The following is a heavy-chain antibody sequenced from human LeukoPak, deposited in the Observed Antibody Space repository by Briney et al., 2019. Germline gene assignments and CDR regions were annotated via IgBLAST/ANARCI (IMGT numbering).Heavy chain of an antibody. CDR3: ARLGDYGSGSGNWFDP. CDR1: GYTFTGYY. Sequence: ASVKVSCKASGYTFTGYYMHWVRQAPGQGLEWTGWINPNSGGTNYAQKFQGRVTMTRDTSISTAYMELSRLRSDDTAVYYCARLGDYGSGSGNWFDPWGQGTLVTVSS. CDR2: INPNSGGT. J-gene: IGHJ5*02. V-gene: IGHV1-2*02. D-gene: IGHD3-10*01.